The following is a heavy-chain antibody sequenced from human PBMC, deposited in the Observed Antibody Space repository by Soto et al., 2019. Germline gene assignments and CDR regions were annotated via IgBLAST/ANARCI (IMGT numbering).Heavy chain of an antibody. CDR2: ISAYNGNT. CDR3: ARSSSGPPPDAFDI. D-gene: IGHD6-19*01. Sequence: QVQLVQSGAEVKKPGASVKVSCKASGYTFTSYGSSWVRQAPGQGLQRMGWISAYNGNTNYAQKLQGRVTMTTDTSTSTAYMELRSLRSHDTAVYYCARSSSGPPPDAFDIWGQGTMVTVSS. V-gene: IGHV1-18*01. J-gene: IGHJ3*02. CDR1: GYTFTSYG.